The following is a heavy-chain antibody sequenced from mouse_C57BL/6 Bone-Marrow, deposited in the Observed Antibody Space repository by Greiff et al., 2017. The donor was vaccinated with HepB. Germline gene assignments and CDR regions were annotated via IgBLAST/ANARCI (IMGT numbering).Heavy chain of an antibody. CDR2: ISYDGSN. CDR1: GYSITSGYY. D-gene: IGHD1-1*01. V-gene: IGHV3-6*01. J-gene: IGHJ2*01. Sequence: EVQLVESGPGLVKPSQSLSLTCSVTGYSITSGYYWNWIRQFPGNKLEWMGYISYDGSNNYNPSLKNRISITRDTSKNQFFLKLNSVTTEDTATYYCARGGVLLSYGSSYGFDYWGQGTTLTVSS. CDR3: ARGGVLLSYGSSYGFDY.